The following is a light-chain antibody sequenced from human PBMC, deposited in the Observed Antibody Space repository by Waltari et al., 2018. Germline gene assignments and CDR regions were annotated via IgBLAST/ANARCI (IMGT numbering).Light chain of an antibody. V-gene: IGKV1-5*03. Sequence: DIQMTQSPSTLPASVGDRVTIACRASQRISNWVAWYHQKPGKAPQFLTYTASKLQSGVPSRFSGSGSGTEFTLTISSLQPDDFATFYCQQYNSYPWTFGQGTKVEIK. CDR1: QRISNW. CDR3: QQYNSYPWT. J-gene: IGKJ1*01. CDR2: TAS.